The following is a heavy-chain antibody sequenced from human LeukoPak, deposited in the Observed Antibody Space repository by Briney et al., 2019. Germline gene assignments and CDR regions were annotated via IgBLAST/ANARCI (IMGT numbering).Heavy chain of an antibody. CDR3: AILSGDFDP. V-gene: IGHV3-9*01. CDR2: ISWNSGSI. J-gene: IGHJ5*02. D-gene: IGHD3-16*01. Sequence: GGSLRLSCAASGFTFSSYEMNWVRQAPGKGLEWVSGISWNSGSIGYADSVRGRFTISRDNAKNSLYLQMNSLRAEDTALYYCAILSGDFDPWGQGTLVTVSS. CDR1: GFTFSSYE.